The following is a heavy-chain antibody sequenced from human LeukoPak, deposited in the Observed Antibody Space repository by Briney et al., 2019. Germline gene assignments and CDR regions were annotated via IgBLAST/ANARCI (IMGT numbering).Heavy chain of an antibody. D-gene: IGHD1-1*01. CDR2: IFYTGST. V-gene: IGHV4-31*03. CDR1: GDSISSGGHY. J-gene: IGHJ4*02. Sequence: SETLSLTCTVSGDSISSGGHYWNWLRQRPGKGLEWIGYIFYTGSTYYNPSLKSRVTISVDTSKNQFSLKLGSVTAADTAVYYCARSPGIWNEYGRLEYWGQGALVTVSS. CDR3: ARSPGIWNEYGRLEY.